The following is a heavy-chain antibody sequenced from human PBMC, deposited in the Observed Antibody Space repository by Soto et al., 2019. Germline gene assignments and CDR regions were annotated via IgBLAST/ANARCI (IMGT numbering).Heavy chain of an antibody. V-gene: IGHV4-59*01. J-gene: IGHJ4*02. CDR2: IYYSGST. Sequence: SETLSLTCTVSGGSIKSYYWSWIRQPPGKGLEWIGSIYYSGSTNSSPSPKSRVTMSVDTSKNQFSLKLSAVIAADTAMYYCARYSYGSDYYFDYWGRGTLVTVS. D-gene: IGHD3-10*01. CDR3: ARYSYGSDYYFDY. CDR1: GGSIKSYY.